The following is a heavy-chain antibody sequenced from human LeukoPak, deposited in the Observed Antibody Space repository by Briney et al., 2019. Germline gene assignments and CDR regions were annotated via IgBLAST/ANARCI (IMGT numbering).Heavy chain of an antibody. D-gene: IGHD6-6*01. V-gene: IGHV4-31*02. Sequence: QTLCLTCTVAGGSICGVGYWWSWIRQDPVKGLEWIGYMYYGGSTYYNPSLKSRVYISVDTSKSQFSLKLISLPAAGTAVCVCARGHSSSSHYFCNGMDGWGQAASVTVSS. CDR1: GGSICGVGYW. CDR3: ARGHSSSSHYFCNGMDG. J-gene: IGHJ6*02. CDR2: MYYGGST.